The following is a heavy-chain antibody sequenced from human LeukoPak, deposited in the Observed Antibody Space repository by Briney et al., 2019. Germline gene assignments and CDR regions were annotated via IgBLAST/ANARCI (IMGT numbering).Heavy chain of an antibody. J-gene: IGHJ4*02. V-gene: IGHV4-59*01. Sequence: SETPSLTCAVSGGSISSYYWSWIRQPPGKGLEWIGYIYYSGSTNYNPSLKSRVTISVDTSKNQFSLKLSSVTAADTAVYYCARTPPAAAGLFFDYWGQGTLVTVSS. CDR3: ARTPPAAAGLFFDY. CDR2: IYYSGST. D-gene: IGHD6-13*01. CDR1: GGSISSYY.